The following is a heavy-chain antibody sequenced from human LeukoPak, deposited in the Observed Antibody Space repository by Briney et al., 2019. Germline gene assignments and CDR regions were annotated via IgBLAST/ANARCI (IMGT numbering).Heavy chain of an antibody. Sequence: PSETLSLTCAVYGGSLSGYYWSWIRQPPGKGVEWIGEINHSGSTNYNPSLKSRVTISVDTSKNQFSLKLSSVTAAGTALYYCARGLRITMIVVVLDAFDIWGQGTMVTVSS. CDR3: ARGLRITMIVVVLDAFDI. J-gene: IGHJ3*02. CDR1: GGSLSGYY. CDR2: INHSGST. V-gene: IGHV4-34*01. D-gene: IGHD3-22*01.